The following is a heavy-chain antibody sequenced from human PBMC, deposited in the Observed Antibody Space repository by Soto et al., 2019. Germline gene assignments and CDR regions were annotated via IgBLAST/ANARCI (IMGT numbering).Heavy chain of an antibody. Sequence: QVQLQESGPGLVKPSETLSLSCSVSGGSVNSVNYYWSWIRQPPGKGLEWIGYIYSSGSTNYNPSLKRRVTISVDTSKNQLSLRLNSVTTADTAVYYCATSPRFAFDILGQGTMVTVSS. CDR3: ATSPRFAFDI. J-gene: IGHJ3*02. V-gene: IGHV4-61*01. CDR2: IYSSGST. CDR1: GGSVNSVNYY.